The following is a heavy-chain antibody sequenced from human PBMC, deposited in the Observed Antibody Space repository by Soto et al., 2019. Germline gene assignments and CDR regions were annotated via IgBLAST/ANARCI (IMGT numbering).Heavy chain of an antibody. V-gene: IGHV4-30-2*01. D-gene: IGHD1-1*01. CDR1: GGSISSGGYS. J-gene: IGHJ2*01. CDR2: ISHSGST. Sequence: QLQLQESGSGLVKPSQTLSLTCAVAGGSISSGGYSWSWIRQPPGKGLEWIGYISHSGSTYYNPSLKSRVTISVDRSKNQFSLKLSSVTAADTAVYYCARAPTYLTTPLAFDLWGRGTLVTVSS. CDR3: ARAPTYLTTPLAFDL.